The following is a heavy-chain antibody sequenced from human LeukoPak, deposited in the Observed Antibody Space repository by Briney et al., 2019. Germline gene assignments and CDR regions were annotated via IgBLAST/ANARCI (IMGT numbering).Heavy chain of an antibody. V-gene: IGHV3-11*06. Sequence: AGGSLRLSCAASGFTFSDYYMSWIRQAPGKGLEWVSYISSGSSYTNYADSVKGRFTISRDNAKNSLYLQMNSLRAEDTAVYYCARLRDPGSSSTYFDYWGQGTLVTVSS. J-gene: IGHJ4*02. D-gene: IGHD6-6*01. CDR1: GFTFSDYY. CDR2: ISSGSSYT. CDR3: ARLRDPGSSSTYFDY.